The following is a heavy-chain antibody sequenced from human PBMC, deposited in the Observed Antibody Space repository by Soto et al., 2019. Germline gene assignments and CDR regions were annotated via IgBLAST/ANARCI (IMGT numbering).Heavy chain of an antibody. J-gene: IGHJ6*02. CDR1: GFTFSSYS. D-gene: IGHD3-22*01. Sequence: EVQLVESGGGLVQPGGSLRLSCAASGFTFSSYSMNWVRQAPGKGLEWVSYISSSSSTIYYADSVKGRFTISRDNAKNSLYLQMNSLRDEDTAVYYCAKAYYYDSSGYYPVLDGMDVWGQGTTVTVSS. V-gene: IGHV3-48*02. CDR2: ISSSSSTI. CDR3: AKAYYYDSSGYYPVLDGMDV.